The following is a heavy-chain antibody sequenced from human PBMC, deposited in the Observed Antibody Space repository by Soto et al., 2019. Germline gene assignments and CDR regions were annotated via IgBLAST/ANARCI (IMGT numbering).Heavy chain of an antibody. CDR2: IYYSGST. J-gene: IGHJ4*02. Sequence: SETLSLTCTVSGGSISSSSFHWGWIRQPPGKGLEWIGSIYYSGSTYYSPSLKSRVTISVDTSKNQFSLKLSFVTAADTAVYYCATMGTPATGLYYFDYWGQGTLVTVSS. CDR1: GGSISSSSFH. V-gene: IGHV4-39*01. CDR3: ATMGTPATGLYYFDY. D-gene: IGHD1-7*01.